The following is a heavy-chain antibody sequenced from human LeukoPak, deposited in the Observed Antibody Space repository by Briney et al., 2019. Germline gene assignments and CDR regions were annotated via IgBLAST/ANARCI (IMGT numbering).Heavy chain of an antibody. J-gene: IGHJ4*02. CDR3: ARVGGGDSNGGE. Sequence: EASVKVSCKASGGTFSSYAISWVRQAPGQGLEWMGRIIPILGIANYAQKFQGRVTITADKSTSTAYMELSSLRSEDTAVYYCARVGGGDSNGGEWGQGTLVTVSS. D-gene: IGHD2-21*01. V-gene: IGHV1-69*04. CDR1: GGTFSSYA. CDR2: IIPILGIA.